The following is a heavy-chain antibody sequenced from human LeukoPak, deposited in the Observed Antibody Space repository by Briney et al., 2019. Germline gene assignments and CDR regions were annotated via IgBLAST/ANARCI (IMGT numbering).Heavy chain of an antibody. J-gene: IGHJ4*02. D-gene: IGHD6-13*01. CDR3: ARGRIAAAIDY. V-gene: IGHV3-33*01. Sequence: PGRSLRLSCAASGFTFSSYGMHWVRQAPGKGLEWVAVIWYDGSNEYYADSVKGRFTISRDNSKNTLYLQMNSLRAEDTAVYYCARGRIAAAIDYWGQGTLVTVSS. CDR2: IWYDGSNE. CDR1: GFTFSSYG.